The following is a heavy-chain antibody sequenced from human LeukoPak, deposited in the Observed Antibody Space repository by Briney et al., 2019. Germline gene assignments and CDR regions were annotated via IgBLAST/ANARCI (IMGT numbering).Heavy chain of an antibody. Sequence: SVKVSCKASGGTLSSYAISWVRQAPGQGLEWMGRIIPILGIANYAQKFQGRVTITADKSTSTAYMEPSSLRSEDTAVYYCARVDTAMVIDYWGQGTLVTVSS. CDR1: GGTLSSYA. J-gene: IGHJ4*02. CDR2: IIPILGIA. CDR3: ARVDTAMVIDY. D-gene: IGHD5-18*01. V-gene: IGHV1-69*04.